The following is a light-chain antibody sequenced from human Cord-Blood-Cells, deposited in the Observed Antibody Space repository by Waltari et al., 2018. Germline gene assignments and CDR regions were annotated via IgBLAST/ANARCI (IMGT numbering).Light chain of an antibody. Sequence: EIVMTQSPATLSVSPGERATLSCRASQSVSSNLAWYQQKPGQAPRLLIYGTATRATGIPARVSGSGSGTEFTLTSSSLQCEEFAVYYWQQYNNWPRTFGQVTKVEIK. J-gene: IGKJ1*01. CDR3: QQYNNWPRT. CDR1: QSVSSN. V-gene: IGKV3-15*01. CDR2: GTA.